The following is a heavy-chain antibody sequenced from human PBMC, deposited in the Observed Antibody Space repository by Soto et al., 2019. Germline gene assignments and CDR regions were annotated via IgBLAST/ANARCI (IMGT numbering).Heavy chain of an antibody. J-gene: IGHJ4*02. D-gene: IGHD6-13*01. V-gene: IGHV3-30-3*01. CDR2: ISYDGSNK. CDR1: GFTFSSYA. Sequence: PGGSLRLSCAASGFTFSSYAMHWVRQAPGKGLEWVAVISYDGSNKYYADSVKGRFTISRDNSKNTLYLQMNSLRAEDTAVYYCASPRPYSSSWYRLDYWGQGTLVTVSS. CDR3: ASPRPYSSSWYRLDY.